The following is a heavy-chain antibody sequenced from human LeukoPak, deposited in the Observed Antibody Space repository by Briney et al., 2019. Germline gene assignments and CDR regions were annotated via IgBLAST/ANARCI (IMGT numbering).Heavy chain of an antibody. J-gene: IGHJ4*02. D-gene: IGHD3-10*01. CDR3: ARLYGSGSYYNDFDY. V-gene: IGHV4-31*03. CDR2: IYYSGST. Sequence: SETLSLTCTVSGGSISSGGYYWSWIRQRPGKGLEWIGYIYYSGSTYYNPSLKSRVTISVDTSKNQFSLKLSSVTAADTAVYYCARLYGSGSYYNDFDYWGQGTLVTVSS. CDR1: GGSISSGGYY.